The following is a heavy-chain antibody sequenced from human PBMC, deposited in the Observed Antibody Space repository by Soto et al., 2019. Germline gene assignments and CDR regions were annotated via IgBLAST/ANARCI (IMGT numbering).Heavy chain of an antibody. CDR2: IYYSGST. J-gene: IGHJ6*02. CDR3: ARDGVIAAAGTDYYYGMDV. Sequence: SETLSLTCTVSGGSISSYYWSWIRKPPGKGLEWIGYIYYSGSTNYNPSLKSRVTISVDTSKNQFSLKLSSVTAADTAVYYCARDGVIAAAGTDYYYGMDVWGQGTTVTVSS. D-gene: IGHD6-13*01. V-gene: IGHV4-59*01. CDR1: GGSISSYY.